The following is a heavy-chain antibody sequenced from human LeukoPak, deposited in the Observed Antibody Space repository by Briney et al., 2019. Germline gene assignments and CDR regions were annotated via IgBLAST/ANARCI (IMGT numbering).Heavy chain of an antibody. CDR2: INWHGGST. V-gene: IGHV3-20*04. D-gene: IGHD3-22*01. Sequence: PGGSLRLSCAASGFTFDDYGMSWVRQAPGKGLEWVSGINWHGGSTGYADSVKGRFTISRDNAKNSLYRQMNSLRAADTPLYSSSTVYDSSGGPDDYWGQGTLVTVSS. CDR3: STVYDSSGGPDDY. J-gene: IGHJ4*02. CDR1: GFTFDDYG.